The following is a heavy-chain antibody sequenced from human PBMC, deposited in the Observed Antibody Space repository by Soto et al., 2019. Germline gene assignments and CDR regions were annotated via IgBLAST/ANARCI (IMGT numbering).Heavy chain of an antibody. CDR1: GDSMATGGHY. D-gene: IGHD7-27*01. V-gene: IGHV4-31*02. Sequence: QVHLQESGPGLVRPSETLSLSCSVSGDSMATGGHYYNWIRHLPGKGLEWIGFIYYSGASHYSPSLPPRPTISLHTSKTQFSLRLISVTAADTALYFCARDKDLEPTVWGYWGQGIQVTVSS. J-gene: IGHJ4*02. CDR3: ARDKDLEPTVWGY. CDR2: IYYSGAS.